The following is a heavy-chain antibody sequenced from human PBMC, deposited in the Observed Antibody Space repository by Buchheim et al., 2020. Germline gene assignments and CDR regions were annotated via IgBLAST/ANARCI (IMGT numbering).Heavy chain of an antibody. Sequence: QVQLVESGGGVVQPGRSLRLSCAASGFTFSSYGMHWVRQAPGKGLEWVAVIWYDGSNKYYADSVKGRFTISRDTSKNTLYLQMNSLRAEDTAVYYCARGGPYSNYDFDYWGQGTL. CDR2: IWYDGSNK. CDR1: GFTFSSYG. J-gene: IGHJ4*02. CDR3: ARGGPYSNYDFDY. D-gene: IGHD4-11*01. V-gene: IGHV3-33*01.